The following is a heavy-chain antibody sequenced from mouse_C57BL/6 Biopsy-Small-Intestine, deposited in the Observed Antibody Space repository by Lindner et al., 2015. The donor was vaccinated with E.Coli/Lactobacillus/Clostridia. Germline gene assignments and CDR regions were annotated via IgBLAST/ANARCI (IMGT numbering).Heavy chain of an antibody. CDR1: GYSFTGYY. D-gene: IGHD2-10*01. CDR3: ARSYYDNLDY. J-gene: IGHJ2*01. CDR2: INPISGGT. V-gene: IGHV1-42*01. Sequence: VQLQESGPELVKPGASVKISCKASGYSFTGYYMNWVKQSPEKRLEWIGEINPISGGTAYNQKFKGKATITVDKYSSTAYIQLKSLTSEDSAVYYCARSYYDNLDYWGQGTTLTVSS.